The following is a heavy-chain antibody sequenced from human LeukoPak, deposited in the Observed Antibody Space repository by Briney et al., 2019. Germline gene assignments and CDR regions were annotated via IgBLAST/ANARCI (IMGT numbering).Heavy chain of an antibody. CDR3: ARDGHYDILTGYFQD. J-gene: IGHJ1*01. V-gene: IGHV3-11*01. CDR2: ITNSGTTI. Sequence: GGSLRLSCAASGFTFTDYYMSWIRQAPGKGLEWVSYITNSGTTIYYADSVKGRFTISRDNAKNSLYLQMNSLRAEDTAVYYCARDGHYDILTGYFQDWGQGTLVTVSS. CDR1: GFTFTDYY. D-gene: IGHD3-9*01.